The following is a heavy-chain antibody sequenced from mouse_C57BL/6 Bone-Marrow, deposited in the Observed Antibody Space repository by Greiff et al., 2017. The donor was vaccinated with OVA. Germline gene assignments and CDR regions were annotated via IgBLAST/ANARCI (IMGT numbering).Heavy chain of an antibody. CDR2: ISSGSSTI. Sequence: EVHLVESGGGLVKPGGSLKLSCAASGFTFSDYGMHWVRQAPEKGLEWVAYISSGSSTIYYADTVKGRFNISRDNAKNTLFLQMTGLRSEDTAMYYCARGRYWGQGTLVTVSA. CDR3: ARGRY. CDR1: GFTFSDYG. V-gene: IGHV5-17*01. J-gene: IGHJ3*01.